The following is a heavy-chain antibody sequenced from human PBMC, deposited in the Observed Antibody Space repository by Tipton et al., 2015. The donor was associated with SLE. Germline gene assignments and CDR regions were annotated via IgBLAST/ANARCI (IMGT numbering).Heavy chain of an antibody. CDR3: ARDRGY. J-gene: IGHJ4*02. D-gene: IGHD3-16*01. V-gene: IGHV4-61*01. CDR2: IHYSGST. Sequence: TLSLTCSVSGGSISSGSYYWIWIRQPPGKGLEWIGYIHYSGSTKYTPSLKSRVTMSVDTSKNQFSLKLNSVTAADTAVYYCARDRGYWGQGTLVTVSS. CDR1: GGSISSGSYY.